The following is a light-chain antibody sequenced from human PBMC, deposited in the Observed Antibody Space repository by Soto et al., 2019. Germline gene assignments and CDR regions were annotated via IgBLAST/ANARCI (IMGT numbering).Light chain of an antibody. V-gene: IGLV2-11*01. CDR1: SDDVGAYDY. J-gene: IGLJ2*01. Sequence: QSALTQPPSVSGSPGQSVTISCTGTSDDVGAYDYVSWYQQHPGKAPKRMIYAVTKRPSGVPDRFSGSKSGNTASLTISGLQAEDEADYYCCAYAYSHVVFGGGTKVTVL. CDR3: CAYAYSHVV. CDR2: AVT.